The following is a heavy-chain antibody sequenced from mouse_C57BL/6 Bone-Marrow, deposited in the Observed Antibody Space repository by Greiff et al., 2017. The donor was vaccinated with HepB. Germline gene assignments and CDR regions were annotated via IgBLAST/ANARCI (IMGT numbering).Heavy chain of an antibody. CDR1: GYTFTGYW. CDR2: ILPGSGST. Sequence: QVQLQQSGAELMKPGASVKLSCKATGYTFTGYWIEWVKQRPGHGLEWIGEILPGSGSTNYNEKFKGKATFTADTSSNTAYMRLSSLTTEDSAIYCCARDDYDAWFAYWGQGTLVTVSA. D-gene: IGHD2-4*01. CDR3: ARDDYDAWFAY. J-gene: IGHJ3*01. V-gene: IGHV1-9*01.